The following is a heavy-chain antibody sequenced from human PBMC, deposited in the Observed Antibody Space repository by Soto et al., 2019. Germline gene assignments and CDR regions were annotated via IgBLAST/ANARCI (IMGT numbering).Heavy chain of an antibody. CDR1: GFSLSTSGMC. CDR3: ARILAYDFWSGLQPRDYYYYGMDV. J-gene: IGHJ6*02. D-gene: IGHD3-3*01. V-gene: IGHV2-70*01. Sequence: SGPTLVNPTQTLTLTCTFSGFSLSTSGMCVSWIRQPPGKALEWLALIDWDDDKYYSTSLKTRLTISKDTSKNQVVLTMTNMDPVDTATYYCARILAYDFWSGLQPRDYYYYGMDVWGQGTTVTVSS. CDR2: IDWDDDK.